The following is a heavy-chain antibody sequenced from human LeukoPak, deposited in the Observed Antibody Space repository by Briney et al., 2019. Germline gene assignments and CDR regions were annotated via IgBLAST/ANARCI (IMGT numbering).Heavy chain of an antibody. V-gene: IGHV5-51*01. CDR3: ARQFGEVNPNYYGMDV. CDR2: IYPGDSDT. Sequence: GESLKISCKGSGYSFTSYWIGWVRQMPGKGLEWMGIIYPGDSDTRYSPSFQGQVTISADKSISTAYLQWSSLKASDTAMYYCARQFGEVNPNYYGMDVWGQGTTVTVSS. CDR1: GYSFTSYW. D-gene: IGHD2-21*01. J-gene: IGHJ6*02.